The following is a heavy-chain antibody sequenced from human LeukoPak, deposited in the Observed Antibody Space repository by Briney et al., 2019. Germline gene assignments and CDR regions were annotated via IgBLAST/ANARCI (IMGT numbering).Heavy chain of an antibody. CDR1: GFTFSSYW. Sequence: GGSLRLSCAASGFTFSSYWMSWVRQAPGKGLEWVANIKQDGSEKYYVDSVKGRFTISRDNAKNSLYLQMNSLRAEDTAVYYCARDMELVSADAFDIWGQGTMVTVSS. D-gene: IGHD6-13*01. V-gene: IGHV3-7*01. CDR3: ARDMELVSADAFDI. J-gene: IGHJ3*02. CDR2: IKQDGSEK.